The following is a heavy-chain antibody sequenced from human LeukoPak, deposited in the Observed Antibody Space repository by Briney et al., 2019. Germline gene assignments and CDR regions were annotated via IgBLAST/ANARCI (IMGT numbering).Heavy chain of an antibody. CDR2: IIPILGIA. CDR3: ARGRDGYNSFDY. V-gene: IGHV1-69*04. Sequence: ASVKVSCKASGGTFSSYAISWVRQAPGQGLEWMGRIIPILGIANYAQKFQGRVTITADKSTSTAYMELSSPRSEDTAVYYCARGRDGYNSFDYWGQGTLVTVSS. CDR1: GGTFSSYA. J-gene: IGHJ4*02. D-gene: IGHD5-24*01.